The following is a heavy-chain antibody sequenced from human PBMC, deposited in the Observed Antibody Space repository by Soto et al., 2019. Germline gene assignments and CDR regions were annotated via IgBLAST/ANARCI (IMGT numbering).Heavy chain of an antibody. V-gene: IGHV4-4*07. CDR3: ARDFRYSSSWTPAYTHQRNWFDP. CDR1: GGSISSYY. CDR2: IYTSGST. J-gene: IGHJ5*02. D-gene: IGHD6-13*01. Sequence: SETLSLTCTVSGGSISSYYWSWIRQPAGKGLEWIGRIYTSGSTNYNPSLKSRVTMSVDTSKNQFSLKLSSVTAADTAVYYCARDFRYSSSWTPAYTHQRNWFDPWGQGTLVTVSS.